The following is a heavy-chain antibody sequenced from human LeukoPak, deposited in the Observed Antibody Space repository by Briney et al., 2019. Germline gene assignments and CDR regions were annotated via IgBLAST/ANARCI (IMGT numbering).Heavy chain of an antibody. Sequence: GASVKVSCKASGYTFTSYDINWVRQATGRGLEWMGWMNPNSGNTGYAQKFQGRVTMTRDTSISTAYMELSSLRSEDMAVYYCARGIAVACDYWGQGTLVTVSS. CDR2: MNPNSGNT. J-gene: IGHJ4*02. D-gene: IGHD6-19*01. V-gene: IGHV1-8*01. CDR1: GYTFTSYD. CDR3: ARGIAVACDY.